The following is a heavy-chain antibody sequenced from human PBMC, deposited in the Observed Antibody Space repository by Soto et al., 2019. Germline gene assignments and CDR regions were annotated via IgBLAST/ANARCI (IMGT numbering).Heavy chain of an antibody. V-gene: IGHV4-34*01. D-gene: IGHD3-10*01. J-gene: IGHJ6*02. Sequence: QVQLQQWGAGLLKPSETLSLTCAVYGGSFSGYYWSWIRQSPGKGLEWIGEINHRGSTNYNPSLKSRVTTTVETSKNQFSLRLTSVTAADTAVYYCARDGGSGSFERKSYYYGMDVWGQGTTVTVSS. CDR1: GGSFSGYY. CDR3: ARDGGSGSFERKSYYYGMDV. CDR2: INHRGST.